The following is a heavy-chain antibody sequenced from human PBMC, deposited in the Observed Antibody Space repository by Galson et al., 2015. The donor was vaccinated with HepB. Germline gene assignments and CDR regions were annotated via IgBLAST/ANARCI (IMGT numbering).Heavy chain of an antibody. V-gene: IGHV1-24*01. CDR1: GYTLTELS. CDR2: FDPEDGET. CDR3: ATVGHERMIFGVVINYYYGMDV. D-gene: IGHD3-3*01. Sequence: SVKVSCKVSGYTLTELSMHWVRQAPGKGLEWMGGFDPEDGETIYAQKFQGRVTMTEDTSTDTAYMELSSLRSEDTAVYYCATVGHERMIFGVVINYYYGMDVWGQGTTVTVSS. J-gene: IGHJ6*02.